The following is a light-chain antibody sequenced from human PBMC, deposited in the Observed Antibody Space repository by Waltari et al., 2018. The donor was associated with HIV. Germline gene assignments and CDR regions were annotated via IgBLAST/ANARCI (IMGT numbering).Light chain of an antibody. V-gene: IGKV1-9*01. Sequence: DILLTQSPSFLSASVGDRVTITCRASQGISNYLAWYQQKPGNAPKILIYSASTLQSGVASRVSGSGSGTEVTLTISSLQPEDFATYYCQELNSYPRKVTFGPGTKVDIK. CDR2: SAS. CDR1: QGISNY. J-gene: IGKJ3*01. CDR3: QELNSYPRKVT.